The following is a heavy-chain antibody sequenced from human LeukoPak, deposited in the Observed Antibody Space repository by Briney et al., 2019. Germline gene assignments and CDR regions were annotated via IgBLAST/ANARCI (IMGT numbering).Heavy chain of an antibody. J-gene: IGHJ3*02. D-gene: IGHD3-10*01. Sequence: ASVKVSCKASGYTFTVYYIYWVRQAPGQGLEWMGWINPNSGGTNYAQKFQDRVTMTRDTSISTAYLELCRLRSDDTAVFYCARASSGTYYNLVDFRIWGQGTMVTVSS. V-gene: IGHV1-2*02. CDR2: INPNSGGT. CDR3: ARASSGTYYNLVDFRI. CDR1: GYTFTVYY.